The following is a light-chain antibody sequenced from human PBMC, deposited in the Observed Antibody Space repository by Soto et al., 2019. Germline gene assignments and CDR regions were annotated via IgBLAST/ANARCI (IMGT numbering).Light chain of an antibody. CDR1: QSVNRN. V-gene: IGKV3-11*01. J-gene: IGKJ4*02. CDR3: QQRSNWPLT. Sequence: EIVLSQSPATLSLSPGERATLSCRARQSVNRNLAWYRQKPGQAPRLLIYDASNRATGIPARFSGCGSGKNFTLTNSSLEHADIAVYYCQQRSNWPLTFGGGTKVEIK. CDR2: DAS.